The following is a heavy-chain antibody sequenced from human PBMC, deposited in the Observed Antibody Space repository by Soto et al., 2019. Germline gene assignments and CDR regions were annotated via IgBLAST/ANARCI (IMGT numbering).Heavy chain of an antibody. CDR2: ISYDGSNK. Sequence: QVQLVESGGGVVQPGRSLRLSCAASGFTFSSDAMHWVRQAPGKGLEWVAVISYDGSNKYYADSVKGRVTISRDNSKNTLYLQMNSLRAEDTAVYYCARDLARTIFGVVITTPYYYYYGMDVWGQGTTVTVSS. CDR3: ARDLARTIFGVVITTPYYYYYGMDV. CDR1: GFTFSSDA. J-gene: IGHJ6*02. V-gene: IGHV3-30-3*01. D-gene: IGHD3-3*01.